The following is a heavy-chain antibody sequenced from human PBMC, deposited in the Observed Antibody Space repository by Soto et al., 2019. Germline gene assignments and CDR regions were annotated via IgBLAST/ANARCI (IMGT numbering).Heavy chain of an antibody. CDR3: ARAPILGSDCYFEY. D-gene: IGHD2-21*02. V-gene: IGHV4-30-4*08. CDR1: GGSPCSCYYS. CDR2: IYYSGST. Sequence: TLYLTCSVSGGSPCSCYYSWRWIRQPTGKGLEWIGYIYYSGSTYYNPSRKNRVTLSGDTSKNKFSLKLSSVTAADTAVYSSARAPILGSDCYFEYLGRGTLVTVSA. J-gene: IGHJ4*02.